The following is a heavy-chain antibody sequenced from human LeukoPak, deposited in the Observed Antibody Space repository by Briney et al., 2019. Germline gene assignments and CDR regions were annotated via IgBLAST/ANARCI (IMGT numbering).Heavy chain of an antibody. CDR1: GFIFSNYW. CDR2: IRQEGNKK. D-gene: IGHD4-17*01. V-gene: IGHV3-7*01. J-gene: IGHJ4*02. Sequence: PGGSLRLSCAASGFIFSNYWMSWLRQAPGKGLVWVANIRQEGNKKNYVDSVEGRFTIYRDNVQNSVYLQMTSLRAEDTAVYYCATDTGHGYFESWGQGTLVTVSS. CDR3: ATDTGHGYFES.